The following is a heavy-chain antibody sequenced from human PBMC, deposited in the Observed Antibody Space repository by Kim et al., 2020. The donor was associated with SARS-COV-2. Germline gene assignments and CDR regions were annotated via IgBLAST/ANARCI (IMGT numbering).Heavy chain of an antibody. CDR1: GGTFSSYA. Sequence: SVKVSCKASGGTFSSYAISWVRQAPGQGLEWMGGIIPIFGTANYAQKFQGRVTITADESTSTAYMELSSLRSEDTAVYYCAGGPSNWNYFNWFDPWGQGTLVTVSS. CDR2: IIPIFGTA. CDR3: AGGPSNWNYFNWFDP. D-gene: IGHD1-7*01. V-gene: IGHV1-69*13. J-gene: IGHJ5*02.